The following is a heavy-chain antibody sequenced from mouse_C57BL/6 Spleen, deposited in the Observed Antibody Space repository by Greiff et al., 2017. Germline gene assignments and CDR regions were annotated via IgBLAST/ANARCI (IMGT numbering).Heavy chain of an antibody. CDR3: ARSGDYDGGNFDY. CDR2: INPTNGGT. D-gene: IGHD2-4*01. Sequence: EVQLQESGPELVKPGASVKMSCKASGYTFTDYNMHWVKQSHGKSLEWIGYINPTNGGTSYNQKFKGKATLTVNKSSSTAYMELRSLTSEDSAVYYCARSGDYDGGNFDYWGQGTTLTVSS. J-gene: IGHJ2*01. V-gene: IGHV1-22*01. CDR1: GYTFTDYN.